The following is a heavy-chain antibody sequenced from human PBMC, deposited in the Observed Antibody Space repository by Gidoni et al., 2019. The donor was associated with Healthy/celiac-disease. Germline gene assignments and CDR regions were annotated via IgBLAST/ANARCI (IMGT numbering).Heavy chain of an antibody. Sequence: EVQLLESGGGLVQPGGSLRLSCAASGFTFSSYSMSWVRQAPGKGLEWVSAISGRGGSTYYADSVKGRFTISRDKSKNTLYLQMNSLRAEDTAVYYCAKAFADFWSGYYSIDYWGQGTLVTVSS. CDR1: GFTFSSYS. D-gene: IGHD3-3*01. CDR2: ISGRGGST. J-gene: IGHJ4*02. V-gene: IGHV3-23*01. CDR3: AKAFADFWSGYYSIDY.